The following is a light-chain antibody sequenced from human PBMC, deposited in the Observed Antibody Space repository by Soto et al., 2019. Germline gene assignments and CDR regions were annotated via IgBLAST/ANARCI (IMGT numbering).Light chain of an antibody. CDR3: QQFGTFPPT. CDR2: DAS. V-gene: IGKV1-5*01. Sequence: DIQMTQSPSTLSASVGDRVTITCRASQNIDTWLAWYQQKPGKSPRLLIYDASDLESGVPSRFSGSGSGTSFTLTISGLQPDDVGTYYCQQFGTFPPTFGPGTKVEIK. J-gene: IGKJ3*01. CDR1: QNIDTW.